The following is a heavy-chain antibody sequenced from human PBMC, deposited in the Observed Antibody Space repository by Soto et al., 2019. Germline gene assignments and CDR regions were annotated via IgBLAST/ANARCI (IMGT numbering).Heavy chain of an antibody. J-gene: IGHJ4*02. D-gene: IGHD3-10*01. CDR1: GFSLSTSGVG. CDR3: AHSRGMGRGVDY. V-gene: IGHV2-5*02. CDR2: IYWDDDK. Sequence: QITLKESGPTLVKPTQTLTLTCTFSGFSLSTSGVGVGWIRQPPGKALEWLALIYWDDDKRYSPSLKSRLTTAQDTSQDQLVLTTPTLDPVDTSTYYCAHSRGMGRGVDYWGQGTLVTVSS.